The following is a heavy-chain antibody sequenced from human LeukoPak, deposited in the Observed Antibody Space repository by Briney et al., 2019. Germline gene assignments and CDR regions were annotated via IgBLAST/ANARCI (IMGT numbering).Heavy chain of an antibody. CDR3: ARFRYNYGLYYFDY. CDR2: IKQDGSEK. CDR1: GFTFSGYW. Sequence: PGGSLRLSCAAPGFTFSGYWMSWVRQAPGKGLEWVANIKQDGSEKYYVDSVKGRFTISRDNAKNSLYLQMNSLRAEDTAVYYCARFRYNYGLYYFDYWGQGTLVTVSS. D-gene: IGHD5-18*01. V-gene: IGHV3-7*04. J-gene: IGHJ4*02.